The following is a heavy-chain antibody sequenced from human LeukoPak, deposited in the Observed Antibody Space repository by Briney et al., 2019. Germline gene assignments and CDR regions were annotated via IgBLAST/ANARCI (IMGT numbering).Heavy chain of an antibody. CDR3: AKGRGWEASYYYYYMDV. Sequence: GGSLRLSCAASGFTFSSYGIHWVRQAPGKGREGVAFIRYDGSNKYYTDSVKGRFTISRDNSKNTLYLQMNSLRAEDTAVYYCAKGRGWEASYYYYYMDVWGKGTTVTISS. CDR2: IRYDGSNK. J-gene: IGHJ6*03. CDR1: GFTFSSYG. D-gene: IGHD1-26*01. V-gene: IGHV3-30*02.